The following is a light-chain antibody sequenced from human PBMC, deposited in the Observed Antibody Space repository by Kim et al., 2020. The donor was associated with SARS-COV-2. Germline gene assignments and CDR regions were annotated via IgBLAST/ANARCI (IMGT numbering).Light chain of an antibody. CDR1: SSNIGSDS. CDR3: AAWDVSLRGVV. CDR2: INN. J-gene: IGLJ2*01. Sequence: GQPVTISCSGSSSNIGSDSVNWYQHHPGTTPKHLIYINNQRPSGVPDRVSGSKSGTSASLAISGLQSDDEADYYCAAWDVSLRGVVFGGGTQLTVL. V-gene: IGLV1-44*01.